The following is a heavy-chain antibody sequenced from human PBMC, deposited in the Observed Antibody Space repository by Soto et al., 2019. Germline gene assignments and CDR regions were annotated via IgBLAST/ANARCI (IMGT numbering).Heavy chain of an antibody. D-gene: IGHD3-10*01. CDR2: ISHSGST. CDR3: AREARGVIGGMDV. V-gene: IGHV4-59*01. CDR1: GGSISDAY. J-gene: IGHJ6*02. Sequence: PSETLSLTCTVSGGSISDAYGRWIRQPPGKGLEWIGRISHSGSTNYNPSLKSRVTISVDTSKRQFSLKLSSVTAADTAVYYCAREARGVIGGMDVWGQGTTVTVSS.